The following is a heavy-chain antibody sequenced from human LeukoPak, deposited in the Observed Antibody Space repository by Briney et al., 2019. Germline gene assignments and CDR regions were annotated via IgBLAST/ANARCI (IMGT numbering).Heavy chain of an antibody. V-gene: IGHV3-48*02. CDR1: GFPFSNYN. Sequence: GGSDGLSCAASGFPFSNYNMNWARQAPGKGLEWGSYISRGSSTKYYAAATAGRATISRDNAQSSLFLRMSSLRNEDTAVYYCARDLGVLCRWLGELDYWGPGNLCSVSS. J-gene: IGHJ4*01. CDR2: ISRGSSTK. D-gene: IGHD2-8*02. CDR3: ARDLGVLCRWLGELDY.